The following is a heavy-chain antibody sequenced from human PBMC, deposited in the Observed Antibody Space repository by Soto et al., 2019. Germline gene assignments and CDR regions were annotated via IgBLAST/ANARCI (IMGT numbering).Heavy chain of an antibody. D-gene: IGHD2-15*01. CDR1: GFTVSSNY. V-gene: IGHV3-53*01. Sequence: PGGSLRLSCAASGFTVSSNYMSWVRQAPGKGLEWVSVIYSGGSTYYADSVKGRFTISRDNSKNTLYLQMNSLRAEDTAVYYCARDCSGGSCYLYGMDVWGQGTTVTVSS. CDR2: IYSGGST. CDR3: ARDCSGGSCYLYGMDV. J-gene: IGHJ6*02.